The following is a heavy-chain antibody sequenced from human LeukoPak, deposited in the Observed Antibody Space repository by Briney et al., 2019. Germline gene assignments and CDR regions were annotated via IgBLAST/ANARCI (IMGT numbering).Heavy chain of an antibody. CDR3: ASGEVTFDY. V-gene: IGHV4-59*01. Sequence: ETLSLTCTVSGGSISNYYWSWIRQPPGQGLEWIGYIYHTGSTNYNPSLKSRVSISLDTSKNHFSLKLSSVTAADTAVYYCASGEVTFDYWGQGTLVTVSS. D-gene: IGHD3-10*01. CDR2: IYHTGST. J-gene: IGHJ4*02. CDR1: GGSISNYY.